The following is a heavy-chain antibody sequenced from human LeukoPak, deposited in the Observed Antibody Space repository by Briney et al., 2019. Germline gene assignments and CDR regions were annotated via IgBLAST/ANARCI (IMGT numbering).Heavy chain of an antibody. Sequence: SSETLSLTCTVSGGSISSSSYYWGWIRQPPGKGLEWIGSIYYSGSTYYNPSLKSRVTISVDTSKNQFSLKLSSVTAADTAVYYCARQVHEWALIVVVPAALLDYWGQGTLVTVSS. CDR1: GGSISSSSYY. J-gene: IGHJ4*02. D-gene: IGHD2-2*01. CDR2: IYYSGST. CDR3: ARQVHEWALIVVVPAALLDY. V-gene: IGHV4-39*01.